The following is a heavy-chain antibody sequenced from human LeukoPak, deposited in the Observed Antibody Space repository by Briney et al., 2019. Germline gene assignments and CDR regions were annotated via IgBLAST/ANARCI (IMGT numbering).Heavy chain of an antibody. Sequence: ASVTVSCTASGGTFSSYAISWVRQAPGQGLEWMGWINPNSGGTNYAQKFQGWVTMTRDTSISTAYMELSRLRSDDTAVYYCARERDSSSWADPGYYYYGMDVWGQGTTVTVSS. D-gene: IGHD6-13*01. J-gene: IGHJ6*02. CDR1: GGTFSSYA. V-gene: IGHV1-2*04. CDR3: ARERDSSSWADPGYYYYGMDV. CDR2: INPNSGGT.